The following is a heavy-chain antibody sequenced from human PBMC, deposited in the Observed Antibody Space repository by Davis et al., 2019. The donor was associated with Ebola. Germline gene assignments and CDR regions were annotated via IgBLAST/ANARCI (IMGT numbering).Heavy chain of an antibody. J-gene: IGHJ4*02. CDR3: ARGGDASGNSRSAFGF. CDR2: VSSGGTT. D-gene: IGHD3-10*01. Sequence: GESLKISCVPSGLIVSSTYKSWVRQAPGKGLEWVSTVSSGGTTYYADSVRGRFTISRDNSKNTLYLQMNSLRPEDTAVYYCARGGDASGNSRSAFGFWGQGMLVAVSS. CDR1: GLIVSSTY. V-gene: IGHV3-53*01.